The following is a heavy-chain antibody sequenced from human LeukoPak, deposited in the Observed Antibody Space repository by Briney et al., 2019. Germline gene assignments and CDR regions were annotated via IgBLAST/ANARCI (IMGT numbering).Heavy chain of an antibody. CDR2: INAGIGKT. CDR1: GYTFTSYA. J-gene: IGHJ3*02. Sequence: GASVKVSCMASGYTFTSYAMHWVRQAPGQRREWMGWINAGIGKTKYSQKFQGRVTITRDTSESTAYMELSSLRSEDTAVYYCARWTSITMVRGADAFDIWGQGTMVTVSS. D-gene: IGHD3-10*01. V-gene: IGHV1-3*01. CDR3: ARWTSITMVRGADAFDI.